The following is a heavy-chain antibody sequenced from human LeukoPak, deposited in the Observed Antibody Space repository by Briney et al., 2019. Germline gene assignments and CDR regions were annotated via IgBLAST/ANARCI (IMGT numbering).Heavy chain of an antibody. CDR3: ARDSANDNFDY. CDR2: ISYDGSNK. CDR1: GFTFSSYA. V-gene: IGHV3-30-3*01. J-gene: IGHJ4*02. D-gene: IGHD3-22*01. Sequence: GRSLRLSCAASGFTFSSYAMHWVRQAPGKGLEWVAVISYDGSNKYYADSVKGRFTISRDNSKNTLYLQMNSLRAEDTAVYYCARDSANDNFDYWGQGTLVTVSS.